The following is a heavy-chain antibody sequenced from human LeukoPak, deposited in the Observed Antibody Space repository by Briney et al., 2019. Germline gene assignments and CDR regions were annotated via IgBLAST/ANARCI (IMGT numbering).Heavy chain of an antibody. D-gene: IGHD3-22*01. Sequence: GGSLRLSCAASGFTFSNYAMSWVRQAPGKGLEWVAVISYDGSNKYYADSVKGRFTISRDNSKNTLYLQMNSLRAEDTAVYYCATAGDYYDSSGYYPVEGYWGQGTLVTVSS. CDR2: ISYDGSNK. V-gene: IGHV3-30*04. J-gene: IGHJ4*02. CDR3: ATAGDYYDSSGYYPVEGY. CDR1: GFTFSNYA.